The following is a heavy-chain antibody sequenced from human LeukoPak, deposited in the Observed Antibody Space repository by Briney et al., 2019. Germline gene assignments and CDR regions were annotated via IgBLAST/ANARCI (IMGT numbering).Heavy chain of an antibody. Sequence: PGGSLRLSCAASGFTFSSYWMHWVRQAPGKGLVWVSRINSDGSTTNSADSVKGRFTISRDNAKNTLYLQINSLRAEDTAVYYCVWMPPPAGWGQGTLVTVSS. CDR1: GFTFSSYW. CDR2: INSDGSTT. V-gene: IGHV3-74*01. J-gene: IGHJ4*02. D-gene: IGHD3-3*01. CDR3: VWMPPPAG.